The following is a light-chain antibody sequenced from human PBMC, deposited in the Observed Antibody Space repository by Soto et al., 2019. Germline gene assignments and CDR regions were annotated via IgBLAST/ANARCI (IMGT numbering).Light chain of an antibody. CDR3: QQYGSPPQT. CDR1: QSVSSSY. Sequence: EIVLTQSPGTLSLSPGERATLSCRASQSVSSSYLAWYQQKPGQAPRLLIYGASSRATGIPDRFSGSGSGTDFTLTITRLATADFAVYYCQQYGSPPQTFGQGTKVDIK. CDR2: GAS. J-gene: IGKJ1*01. V-gene: IGKV3-20*01.